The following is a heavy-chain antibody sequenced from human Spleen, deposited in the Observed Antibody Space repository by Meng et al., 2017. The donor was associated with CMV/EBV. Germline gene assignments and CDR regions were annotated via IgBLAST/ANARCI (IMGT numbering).Heavy chain of an antibody. V-gene: IGHV4-31*03. CDR2: IYYSGST. CDR1: GGSISKYGYY. Sequence: CPVSGGSISKYGYYWSWIRQQPGKGLEWIGYIYYSGSTHYNPSLKSRVTISVDTSKNQFSLKLSSVTAADTAVFYCARLSRSGDFDFWGQGTLVTVSS. D-gene: IGHD5-12*01. CDR3: ARLSRSGDFDF. J-gene: IGHJ4*02.